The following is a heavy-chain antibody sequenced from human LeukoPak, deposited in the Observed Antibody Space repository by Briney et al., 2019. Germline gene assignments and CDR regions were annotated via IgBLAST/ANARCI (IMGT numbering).Heavy chain of an antibody. CDR1: GYSISSGYY. CDR3: ASTLDIVVVPAAIREGNDAFDI. CDR2: IYHSGST. Sequence: SETLSLTCTVSGYSISSGYYWGWIRRPPGKGLEWIGSIYHSGSTYYNPSLKSRVTISVDTSKNQFSLKLSSVTAADTAVYYCASTLDIVVVPAAIREGNDAFDIWGQGTMVTVSS. J-gene: IGHJ3*02. D-gene: IGHD2-2*02. V-gene: IGHV4-38-2*02.